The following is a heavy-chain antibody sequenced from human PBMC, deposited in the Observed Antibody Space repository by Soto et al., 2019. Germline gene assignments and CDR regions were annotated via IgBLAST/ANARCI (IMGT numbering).Heavy chain of an antibody. D-gene: IGHD5-12*01. CDR2: ISGSGGST. V-gene: IGHV3-23*01. J-gene: IGHJ4*02. CDR3: AKARRGRGYDYIESYYFDY. CDR1: GFTFSSYA. Sequence: SLRLSCAASGFTFSSYAMSWVRQAPGKGLEWVSAISGSGGSTYYADSVKGRFTISRDNSKNTLYLQMNSLRAEDTAVYYCAKARRGRGYDYIESYYFDYWGQGTLVTVSS.